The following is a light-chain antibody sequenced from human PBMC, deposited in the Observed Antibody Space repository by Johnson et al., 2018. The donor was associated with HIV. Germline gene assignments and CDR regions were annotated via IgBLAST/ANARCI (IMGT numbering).Light chain of an antibody. CDR2: ENN. CDR3: GTWDSSLNAYV. V-gene: IGLV1-51*02. Sequence: QSVLTQPPSVSAAPGQKVTISCSGSSSNIGNNYVSWYQQLPGTAPKLLIYENNKRPSGIPDRFCGSKSGTSATLGITGLQTGDEADYYCGTWDSSLNAYVFGTGTKVTVL. J-gene: IGLJ1*01. CDR1: SSNIGNNY.